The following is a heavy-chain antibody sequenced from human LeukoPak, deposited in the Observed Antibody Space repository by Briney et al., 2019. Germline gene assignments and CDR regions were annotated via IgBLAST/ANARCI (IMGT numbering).Heavy chain of an antibody. CDR1: GFTFSSIS. CDR3: ARERQEITMVRGDIYYYGMDV. J-gene: IGHJ6*02. D-gene: IGHD3-10*01. V-gene: IGHV3-48*02. Sequence: GGSLRLSCAASGFTFSSISMNWVRQAPGKGLEWVSYISSSSSTIYYADSVKGRFTISRDNAKNSLYLQMNSLRDEDTAVYYCARERQEITMVRGDIYYYGMDVWGQGTTVTVSS. CDR2: ISSSSSTI.